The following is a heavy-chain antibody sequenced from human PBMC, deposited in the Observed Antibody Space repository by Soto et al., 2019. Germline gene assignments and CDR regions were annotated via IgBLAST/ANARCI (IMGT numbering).Heavy chain of an antibody. D-gene: IGHD3-10*01. CDR2: IYYSGST. Sequence: QVPLQESGPGLVKPSQTLSLTCTVSGGSISSGDYYWSWIRQPPGKGLEWIGYIYYSGSTYYNPSLKSRVTISVDTSKNQFSLKLSSVTAADTAVYYCARSMVRGVNWFDPWGQGTLVTVSS. V-gene: IGHV4-30-4*01. J-gene: IGHJ5*02. CDR3: ARSMVRGVNWFDP. CDR1: GGSISSGDYY.